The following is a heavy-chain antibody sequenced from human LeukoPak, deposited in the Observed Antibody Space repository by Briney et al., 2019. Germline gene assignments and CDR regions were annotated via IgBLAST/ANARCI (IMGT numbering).Heavy chain of an antibody. J-gene: IGHJ5*01. Sequence: PSETLSLTCSVSGGSIISGSFYWDWIRQPPGKGLEWIGSVYYSGSTYYTPSLKGRVTISLDTSMNHFSLRLTSVTAADTAVYYCARQIAVVEPTDPNWFDSWGQGTLVTVSS. V-gene: IGHV4-39*07. D-gene: IGHD2-21*01. CDR3: ARQIAVVEPTDPNWFDS. CDR2: VYYSGST. CDR1: GGSIISGSFY.